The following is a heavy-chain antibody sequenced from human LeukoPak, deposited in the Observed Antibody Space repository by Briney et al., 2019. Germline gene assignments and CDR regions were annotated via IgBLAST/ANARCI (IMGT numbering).Heavy chain of an antibody. CDR2: ISPYNGNT. V-gene: IGHV1-18*01. Sequence: ASVKVSCKASGYTFVNYGITWVRQAPGQGLEWMGWISPYNGNTKYAERFQGRVTMTTEKTTNTAYLELRSLTYDETAGYFCARAITIFGVTIPAGMDVWGQGTTVSVSS. J-gene: IGHJ6*01. D-gene: IGHD3-3*01. CDR3: ARAITIFGVTIPAGMDV. CDR1: GYTFVNYG.